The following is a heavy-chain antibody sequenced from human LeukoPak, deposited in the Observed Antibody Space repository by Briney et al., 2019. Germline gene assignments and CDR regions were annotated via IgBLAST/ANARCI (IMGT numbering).Heavy chain of an antibody. Sequence: GASVKVSCKASGGTFSSYAISWARQAPGQGLEWMGRIIPILGIANYAQKFQGRVTITADKSTSTAYMELSSLRSEDTAVYYCAEETYYYDSSGYYPNWFDPWGQGTLVTVSS. CDR3: AEETYYYDSSGYYPNWFDP. D-gene: IGHD3-22*01. CDR2: IIPILGIA. CDR1: GGTFSSYA. V-gene: IGHV1-69*04. J-gene: IGHJ5*02.